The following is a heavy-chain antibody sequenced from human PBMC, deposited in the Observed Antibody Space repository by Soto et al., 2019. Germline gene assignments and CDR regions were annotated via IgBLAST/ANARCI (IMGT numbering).Heavy chain of an antibody. CDR2: IYTSGST. V-gene: IGHV4-4*07. CDR1: GGSIRDYY. J-gene: IGHJ4*02. Sequence: PSETLSLTCTVSGGSIRDYYWSWIRQPAGKGLEWIGRIYTSGSTNYNPSLKSRVTMSVDTSKNQFSLKLSSVTAADTAVYYCARYSSAWYLSFDYWGQGTLVTVSS. CDR3: ARYSSAWYLSFDY. D-gene: IGHD6-19*01.